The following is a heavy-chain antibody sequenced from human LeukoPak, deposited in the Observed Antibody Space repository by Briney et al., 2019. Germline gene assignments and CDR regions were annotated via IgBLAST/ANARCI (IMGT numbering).Heavy chain of an antibody. D-gene: IGHD2-2*01. V-gene: IGHV4-30-4*08. CDR2: IYYSGST. J-gene: IGHJ4*02. CDR1: GGSISSGDYY. CDR3: AREGGRIVVVPAV. Sequence: TLSLTCTVSGGSISSGDYYWSWIRQPPGKGLEWIGYIYYSGSTYYNPSLKSRVTISVDTSKNQFSLKLSSVTAADTAVYYCAREGGRIVVVPAVWGQGTLVTVSS.